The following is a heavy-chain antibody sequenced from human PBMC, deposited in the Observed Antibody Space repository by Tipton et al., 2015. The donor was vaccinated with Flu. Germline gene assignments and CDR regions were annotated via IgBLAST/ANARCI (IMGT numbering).Heavy chain of an antibody. Sequence: SLRLSCAASGFTFSSSGMNWVRQAPGKGLEWVAFIRHDESDKYYADSVKGRFTISRDNSKNALYLLINSLRTEDTAVYYCAKDGWDTSGWYPFDYWGQGTLVTVSS. V-gene: IGHV3-30*02. D-gene: IGHD6-19*01. J-gene: IGHJ4*02. CDR1: GFTFSSSG. CDR3: AKDGWDTSGWYPFDY. CDR2: IRHDESDK.